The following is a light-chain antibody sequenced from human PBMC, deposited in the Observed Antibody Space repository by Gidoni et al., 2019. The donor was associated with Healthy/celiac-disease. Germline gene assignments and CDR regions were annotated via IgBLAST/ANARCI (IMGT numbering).Light chain of an antibody. CDR2: LGT. J-gene: IGKJ1*01. Sequence: DIVMTQPPLSLPVTPGEPASISCRYSQSLLHSNRYNYLDWYLQKPGQSPQLLIYLGTNRASGVPDRFSDRGRGRDFTMKISRVEAGDVGVYYGMQALQTTGTFXQXTKVEIK. V-gene: IGKV2-28*01. CDR3: MQALQTTGT. CDR1: QSLLHSNRYNY.